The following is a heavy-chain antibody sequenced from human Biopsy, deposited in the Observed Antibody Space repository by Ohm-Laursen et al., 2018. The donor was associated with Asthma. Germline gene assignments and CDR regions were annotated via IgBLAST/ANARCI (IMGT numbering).Heavy chain of an antibody. D-gene: IGHD6-19*01. V-gene: IGHV1-69*13. Sequence: ASVKVSCNAPGGTFSNFAISWVRQDPGQGLEWLGGIMTVFGTTNYAQKFQGRVTITADESTSTAYMEVTSLRSEDTAIYYCARCQVGYSSGWSLLLKKIYYSGMDVWGQGTAVTVSS. CDR2: IMTVFGTT. J-gene: IGHJ6*02. CDR3: ARCQVGYSSGWSLLLKKIYYSGMDV. CDR1: GGTFSNFA.